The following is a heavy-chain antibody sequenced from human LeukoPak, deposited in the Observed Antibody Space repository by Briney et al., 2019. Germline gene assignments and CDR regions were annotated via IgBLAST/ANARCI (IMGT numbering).Heavy chain of an antibody. V-gene: IGHV3-23*01. D-gene: IGHD3-22*01. Sequence: GGSLRLSCAASGFTFSTYAMSWVRQAPGKGLEWVSALSNSGGSGGTTYFADSVKGRFSISRDNSKSTLYLQLSSPTAEDTAVYYCAKAMSTDHYDSKGFYRVDFDSWGQGTLVTVSS. CDR2: LSNSGGSGGTT. J-gene: IGHJ4*02. CDR1: GFTFSTYA. CDR3: AKAMSTDHYDSKGFYRVDFDS.